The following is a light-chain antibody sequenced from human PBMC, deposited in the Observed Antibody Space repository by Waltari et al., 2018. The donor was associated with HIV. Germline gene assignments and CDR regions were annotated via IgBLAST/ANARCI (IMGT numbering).Light chain of an antibody. V-gene: IGLV2-11*01. J-gene: IGLJ1*01. CDR2: DVN. CDR1: SSYVDTF. CDR3: CSHAGNFIFA. Sequence: QSALTQPHPVSGSPGQSLTISCTGTSSYVDTFVSWYQQHPGKAPKVIIYDVNKRPTGVPVRFSGSKSGNTAFLTISGLQAEDEAEYHCCSHAGNFIFAFGSGTKVTVL.